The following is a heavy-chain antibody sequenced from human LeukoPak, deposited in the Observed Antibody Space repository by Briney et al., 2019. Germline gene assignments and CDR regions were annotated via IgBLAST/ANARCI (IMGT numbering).Heavy chain of an antibody. CDR1: GLTFNSYA. V-gene: IGHV3-23*01. CDR2: IFGSGGSA. D-gene: IGHD2-15*01. CDR3: GKTTVGYSSGRYPGWPVDY. Sequence: PGGSLRLSCVASGLTFNSYAMYWVRQAPGKGLEWISGIFGSGGSAHYADSVKGRFTISRDNSKNTVYLQLDSLRVEDTAVYYCGKTTVGYSSGRYPGWPVDYWGQGALVTVSS. J-gene: IGHJ4*02.